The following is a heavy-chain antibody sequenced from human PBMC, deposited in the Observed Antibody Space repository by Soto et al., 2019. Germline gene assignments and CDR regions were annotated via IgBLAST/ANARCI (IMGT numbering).Heavy chain of an antibody. Sequence: QVQLVESGGGVVQPGRSLRLSCAASGFTFSSYGMHWVRQAPGKGLEWVAVISYDGSNKYYADSVKGRFTISRDNSENTLYLQMNSLRAEDTAVYYCAKAPIAVADYWGQGTLVTVSS. CDR1: GFTFSSYG. J-gene: IGHJ4*02. D-gene: IGHD6-19*01. CDR2: ISYDGSNK. CDR3: AKAPIAVADY. V-gene: IGHV3-30*18.